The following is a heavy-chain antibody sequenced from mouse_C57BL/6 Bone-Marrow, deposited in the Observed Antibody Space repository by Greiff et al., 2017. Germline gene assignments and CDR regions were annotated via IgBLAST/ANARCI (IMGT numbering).Heavy chain of an antibody. V-gene: IGHV7-3*01. D-gene: IGHD2-10*01. Sequence: EVHLVESGGGLVQPGGSLSLSCAASGFTFTDYYMSWVRQPPGKALEWLGFISNKANGYTTEYSASVKGRFTISSDTSQSILYLQMNALRAEDSATYYCARYVAYYGNPWFAYWGQGTLGTVSA. CDR2: ISNKANGYTT. CDR3: ARYVAYYGNPWFAY. J-gene: IGHJ3*01. CDR1: GFTFTDYY.